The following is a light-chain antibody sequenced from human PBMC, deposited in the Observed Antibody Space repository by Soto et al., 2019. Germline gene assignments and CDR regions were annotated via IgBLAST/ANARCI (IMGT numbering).Light chain of an antibody. CDR2: DAS. CDR3: QQRSNWIT. J-gene: IGKJ5*01. Sequence: EVVGTQSPATLSVSPGERATLSCRASQSVSSNLAWYQQKPGQAPRLLIYDASNRATGIPARFSGSGSGTDFTLTISSLEPEDFAVYYCQQRSNWITFGQGTRLEIK. CDR1: QSVSSN. V-gene: IGKV3-11*01.